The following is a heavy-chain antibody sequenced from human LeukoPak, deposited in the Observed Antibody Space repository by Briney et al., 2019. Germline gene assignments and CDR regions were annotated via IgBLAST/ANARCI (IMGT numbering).Heavy chain of an antibody. CDR1: GFTFSSYS. D-gene: IGHD1-26*01. V-gene: IGHV3-21*01. CDR2: TSSTSTYI. CDR3: ACLVGATQDV. J-gene: IGHJ6*04. Sequence: PGGSLRLSCAASGFTFSSYSMNWVRQAPGKGLEWVSSTSSTSTYIYYADSVKGRFTISRDNAKNSLYLQMNSLRAEDTAVYYCACLVGATQDVWGKGTTVIVSS.